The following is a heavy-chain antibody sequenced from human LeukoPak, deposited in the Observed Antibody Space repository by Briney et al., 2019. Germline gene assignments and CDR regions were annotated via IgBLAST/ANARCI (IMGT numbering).Heavy chain of an antibody. J-gene: IGHJ4*02. CDR2: ISWNSGSI. Sequence: AGGSLRLSCAASGFTFSSYWMSWVRQAPGKGLEWVSGISWNSGSIGYADSVKGRFTISRDNAKNSLYLQMNSLRAEDTALYYCAKDIAYYYDSSGIDYWGQGTLVTVSS. CDR3: AKDIAYYYDSSGIDY. V-gene: IGHV3-9*01. D-gene: IGHD3-22*01. CDR1: GFTFSSYW.